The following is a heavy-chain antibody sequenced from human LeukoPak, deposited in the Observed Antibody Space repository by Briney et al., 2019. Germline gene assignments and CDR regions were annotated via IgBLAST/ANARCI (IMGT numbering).Heavy chain of an antibody. Sequence: SQTLSLTCTVSGGSISSGDYYWSWIRQPPGKGLEWIGYIYYSGSTYYNPSLKSRVTISVYTSKNQFSLKLSSVTAADTAVYYCARVSTVTTHAFDIWGQGTMVTVSS. CDR3: ARVSTVTTHAFDI. V-gene: IGHV4-30-4*01. CDR1: GGSISSGDYY. D-gene: IGHD4-17*01. CDR2: IYYSGST. J-gene: IGHJ3*02.